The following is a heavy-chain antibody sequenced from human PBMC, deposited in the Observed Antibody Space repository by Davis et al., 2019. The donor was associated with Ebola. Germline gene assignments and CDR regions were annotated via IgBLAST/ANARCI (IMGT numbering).Heavy chain of an antibody. Sequence: GESLKISCVASGFTFSTYTMNWVRQAPGKGLEWVSSISSSGAYIYFADSVEGRVTISRDNAKNSLSLRMNSLRAEDTAVYYCARAATNTAMVYFDYWGQGTLVTVSS. CDR3: ARAATNTAMVYFDY. CDR1: GFTFSTYT. D-gene: IGHD5-18*01. J-gene: IGHJ4*02. CDR2: ISSSGAYI. V-gene: IGHV3-21*01.